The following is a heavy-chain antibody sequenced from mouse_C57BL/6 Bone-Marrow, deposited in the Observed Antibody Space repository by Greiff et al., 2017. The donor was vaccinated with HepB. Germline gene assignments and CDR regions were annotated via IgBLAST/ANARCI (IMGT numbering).Heavy chain of an antibody. CDR1: GFTFSDYY. CDR2: INYDGSST. CDR3: ARDMDYFDY. D-gene: IGHD1-1*02. V-gene: IGHV5-16*01. J-gene: IGHJ2*01. Sequence: EVQLVESEGGLVQPGSSMKLSCTASGFTFSDYYMAWVRQVPEKGLEWVANINYDGSSTYYLDSLKSRFIISRDNAKNILYLQMSSLKSEDTATYYCARDMDYFDYWGQGTTLTLSP.